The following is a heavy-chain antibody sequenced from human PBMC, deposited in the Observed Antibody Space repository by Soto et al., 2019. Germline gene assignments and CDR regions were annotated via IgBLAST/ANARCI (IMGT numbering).Heavy chain of an antibody. CDR1: GFTFSSYW. V-gene: IGHV3-74*01. CDR2: INSDGSST. J-gene: IGHJ5*02. Sequence: GGSLRLSCAASGFTFSSYWMHWVRQAPGKGLVWVSRINSDGSSTSYADSVKGRFTISRDNAKNTLYLQMNSLRAEDTAVYYCARAPDSSGYYLVNWFDPWGQGTLVTVSS. CDR3: ARAPDSSGYYLVNWFDP. D-gene: IGHD3-22*01.